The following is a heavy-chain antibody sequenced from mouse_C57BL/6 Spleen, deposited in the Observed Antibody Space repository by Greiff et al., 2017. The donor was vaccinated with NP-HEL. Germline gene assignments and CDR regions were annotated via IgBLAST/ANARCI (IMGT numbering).Heavy chain of an antibody. CDR1: GFNITDYY. J-gene: IGHJ4*01. CDR3: ARYRNSGYYAMDY. V-gene: IGHV14-2*01. Sequence: EVKLQESGAELVKPGASVKLSCTASGFNITDYYMHWVKQRPEQGLEWIGRIYPEDGETQYAPKFQGKATITADTSSNTAYLQLSSLTSEDNDVDSYARYRNSGYYAMDYWGQGTSVTVSS. D-gene: IGHD1-3*01. CDR2: IYPEDGET.